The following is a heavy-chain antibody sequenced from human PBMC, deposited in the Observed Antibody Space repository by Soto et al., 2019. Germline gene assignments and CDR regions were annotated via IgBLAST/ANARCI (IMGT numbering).Heavy chain of an antibody. CDR2: FWYDASAQ. CDR3: VFGSWNQYFFDH. Sequence: GGSLRLSCTTSGFTFTSYSMHWVRQAPGKGLEWVATFWYDASAQRYADSVKGRFTISRDPSRGTVYLLMDSLRTDDTAVYYCVFGSWNQYFFDHWGQEXLVTVPS. CDR1: GFTFTSYS. J-gene: IGHJ4*02. V-gene: IGHV3-33*08. D-gene: IGHD6-13*01.